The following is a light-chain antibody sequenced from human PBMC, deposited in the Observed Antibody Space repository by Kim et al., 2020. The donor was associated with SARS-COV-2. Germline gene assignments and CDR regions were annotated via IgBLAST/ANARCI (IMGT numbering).Light chain of an antibody. CDR3: QQFNGWPRT. J-gene: IGKJ1*01. V-gene: IGKV3-15*01. CDR1: QNIRSD. CDR2: YAS. Sequence: EIVMTQSPVTLSVSPGESATLSCRASQNIRSDLTWYQQKPGQAPKIVVDYASARATGIPARFSGSGSGTEFTLTISSLQSEDSAVYYCQQFNGWPRTFGQGTKVDIK.